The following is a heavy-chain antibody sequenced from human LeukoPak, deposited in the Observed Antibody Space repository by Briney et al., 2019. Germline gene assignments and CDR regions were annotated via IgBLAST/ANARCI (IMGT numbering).Heavy chain of an antibody. Sequence: GGSLRLSCEGSGFMFGNHGLIWVRQAPGKGLDWLSFIGPSGVTRLYANSVKGRFTISRDNAENSVFLQMNSLRAEDTAVYYCARERDGYNRDHFDYWGQGTLVTVSS. CDR2: IGPSGVTR. J-gene: IGHJ4*02. CDR3: ARERDGYNRDHFDY. V-gene: IGHV3-48*04. D-gene: IGHD5-24*01. CDR1: GFMFGNHG.